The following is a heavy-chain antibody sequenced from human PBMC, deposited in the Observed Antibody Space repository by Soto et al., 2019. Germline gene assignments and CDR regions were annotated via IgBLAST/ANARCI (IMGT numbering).Heavy chain of an antibody. CDR1: GYTFTGYY. Sequence: ASVKVSCKASGYTFTGYYMHWVRQAPGQGLEWMGWINPNSGGTNYAQKFQGRVTMTRDTSISTAYMELSRLRSDDTAVYYCARAGCSSTSCYGVYYYYGMDVWGQGTTVTVSS. V-gene: IGHV1-2*02. CDR2: INPNSGGT. D-gene: IGHD2-2*01. CDR3: ARAGCSSTSCYGVYYYYGMDV. J-gene: IGHJ6*02.